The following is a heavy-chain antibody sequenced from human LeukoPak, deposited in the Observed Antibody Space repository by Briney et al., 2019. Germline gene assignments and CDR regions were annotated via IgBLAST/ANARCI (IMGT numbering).Heavy chain of an antibody. CDR1: GGSFSGYY. V-gene: IGHV4-34*01. J-gene: IGHJ4*02. D-gene: IGHD2-21*01. CDR2: INHSGST. Sequence: SETLSLTCAVYGGSFSGYYWSWIRQPLGKGLEWIGEINHSGSTNYNPSLKSRVTISVDTSKNQFSLKLSSVTAADTAVYYCARAYLKNFDYWGQGTLVTVSS. CDR3: ARAYLKNFDY.